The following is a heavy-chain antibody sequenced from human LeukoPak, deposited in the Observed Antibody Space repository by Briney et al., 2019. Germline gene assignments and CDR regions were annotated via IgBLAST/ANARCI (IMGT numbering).Heavy chain of an antibody. CDR3: ARAPSYSSGRFDV. D-gene: IGHD6-19*01. J-gene: IGHJ3*01. Sequence: GGSLRLSCAASGFTFSTYAMSWVRQAPGKGLEWGSGISGSGGSTYYADSVKGRFTLFRDNSKNTLHLQMNSLRAEDTAIYYCARAPSYSSGRFDVWGQGTMVTVSS. V-gene: IGHV3-23*01. CDR1: GFTFSTYA. CDR2: ISGSGGST.